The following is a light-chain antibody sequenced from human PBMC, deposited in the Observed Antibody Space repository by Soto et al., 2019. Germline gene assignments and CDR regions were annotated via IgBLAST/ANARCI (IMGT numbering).Light chain of an antibody. CDR2: AAS. Sequence: AIQLTQSPSSLSASVGDRVTITCRASQGIGIYLAWYQQKPGKAPNLLIYAASSLQPGVPSRFSGSGSGTDFTLNIRSLQPEDFGTYHCQQLSSYPVTFGQGTNVELK. CDR1: QGIGIY. J-gene: IGKJ1*01. V-gene: IGKV1-13*02. CDR3: QQLSSYPVT.